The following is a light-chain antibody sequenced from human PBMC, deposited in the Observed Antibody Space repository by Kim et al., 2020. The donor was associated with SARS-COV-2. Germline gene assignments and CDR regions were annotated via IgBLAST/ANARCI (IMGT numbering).Light chain of an antibody. V-gene: IGLV3-9*01. J-gene: IGLJ2*01. Sequence: SYELTQPLSVSVALGQTAKISCGGENIGSKNVHWYQQKPGQAPILVMYRDDNRPPGIPERFSGSNSGNTATLIITRAQAADEADYYCQVWDSTTAIFGGGTQLTVL. CDR1: NIGSKN. CDR3: QVWDSTTAI. CDR2: RDD.